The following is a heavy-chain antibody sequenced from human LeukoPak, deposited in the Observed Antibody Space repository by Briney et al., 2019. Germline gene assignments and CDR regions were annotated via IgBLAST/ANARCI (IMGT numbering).Heavy chain of an antibody. V-gene: IGHV2-5*02. Sequence: GWIRQPPGKALEWLALIYWDDDKRYSPSLKSRLTITKDTSKNQVVLTMTNMDPVDTATYYCAHRRKTLDAFDIWGQGTMVTVSS. CDR2: IYWDDDK. J-gene: IGHJ3*02. CDR3: AHRRKTLDAFDI.